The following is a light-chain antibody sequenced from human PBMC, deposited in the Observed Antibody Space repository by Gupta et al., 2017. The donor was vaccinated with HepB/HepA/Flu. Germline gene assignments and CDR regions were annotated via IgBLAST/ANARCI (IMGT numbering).Light chain of an antibody. CDR1: SSDV. J-gene: IGLJ2*01. V-gene: IGLV2-14*01. CDR2: AVS. Sequence: QSALTQPASVSGSPGQSITISCTGTSSDVSWYQQHPGKAPKLMIYAVSNRPARVSYRFSGSKSGDTSSLTISGLQAEDEADYYCSSFTSTSSLAVFGGGTKVTVL. CDR3: SSFTSTSSLAV.